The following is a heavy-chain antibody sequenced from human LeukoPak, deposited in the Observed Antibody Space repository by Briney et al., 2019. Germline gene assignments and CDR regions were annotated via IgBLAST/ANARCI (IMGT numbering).Heavy chain of an antibody. J-gene: IGHJ5*02. CDR3: ARRVSEVGYTLRSGENWLDP. CDR1: GFTFSSYA. Sequence: GGSLRLSCAASGFTFSSYAMSWVRQAPGKGLEWVSAISGSGGSTFYADSVKGRFTISRDNSRNTLYLQMNSLRAVDTAVYYCARRVSEVGYTLRSGENWLDPWGRGTQVTVSS. CDR2: ISGSGGST. V-gene: IGHV3-23*01. D-gene: IGHD1-26*01.